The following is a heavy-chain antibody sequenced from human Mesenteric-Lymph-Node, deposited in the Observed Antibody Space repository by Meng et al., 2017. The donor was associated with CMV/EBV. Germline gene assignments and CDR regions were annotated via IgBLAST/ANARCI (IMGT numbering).Heavy chain of an antibody. Sequence: FSGFSRSTSGEGVGWIRQPPGKALEWLANIYWNDDKRHSPSMERRLTITKDTSENQVVLTMTNMDPADTATYYCAHRDFWTDFDYWGQGALVTVSS. CDR3: AHRDFWTDFDY. CDR1: GFSRSTSGEG. V-gene: IGHV2-5*01. D-gene: IGHD3/OR15-3a*01. J-gene: IGHJ4*02. CDR2: IYWNDDK.